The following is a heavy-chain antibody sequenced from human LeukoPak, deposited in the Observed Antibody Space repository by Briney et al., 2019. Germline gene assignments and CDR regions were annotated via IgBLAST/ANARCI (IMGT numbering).Heavy chain of an antibody. J-gene: IGHJ3*02. D-gene: IGHD4-23*01. CDR2: IIPILGIA. CDR3: ASREDYGGNSDAFDI. V-gene: IGHV1-69*04. CDR1: GGTFSSYA. Sequence: SVKVSCKASGGTFSSYAISWVQQAPGQGLEWMGRIIPILGIANYAQKFQGRVTITADKSTSTAYMELSSLRSEDTAVYYCASREDYGGNSDAFDIWGQGTMVTVSS.